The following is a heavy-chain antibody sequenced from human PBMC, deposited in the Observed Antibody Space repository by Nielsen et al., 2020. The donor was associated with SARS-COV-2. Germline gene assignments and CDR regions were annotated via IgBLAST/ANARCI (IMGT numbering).Heavy chain of an antibody. D-gene: IGHD3-22*01. V-gene: IGHV1-18*04. CDR2: ISAYNGNT. Sequence: ASVKVSCKASGYTFTSYGISWVRQAPGQGLEWMGWISAYNGNTNYAQKLQGRVTMTTDTSTSTAYMELRSLRSGDTAVYYCARADSVYYDSSGYADYWGQGTLVTVSS. CDR1: GYTFTSYG. J-gene: IGHJ4*02. CDR3: ARADSVYYDSSGYADY.